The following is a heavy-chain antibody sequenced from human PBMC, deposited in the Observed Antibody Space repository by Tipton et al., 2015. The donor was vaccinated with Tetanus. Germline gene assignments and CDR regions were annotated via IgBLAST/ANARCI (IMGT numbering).Heavy chain of an antibody. V-gene: IGHV4-61*01. CDR3: ARSEQELVRGSHYYCCMDV. Sequence: TLSLTCTVSGGSVSSGSYYWSWLRQPPGKALEWIGYIYYSGSTNYNPSLKSRVTISVDTSKNQFSLKLSSVTAADTAVYYCARSEQELVRGSHYYCCMDVWGKGTTVPVSS. J-gene: IGHJ6*03. D-gene: IGHD6-13*01. CDR1: GGSVSSGSYY. CDR2: IYYSGST.